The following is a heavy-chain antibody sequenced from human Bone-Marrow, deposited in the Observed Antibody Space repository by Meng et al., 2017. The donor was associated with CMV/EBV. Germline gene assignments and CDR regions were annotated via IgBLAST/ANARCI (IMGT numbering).Heavy chain of an antibody. CDR2: ISVSTGDT. CDR3: AKLGRVSSSSQYNWFDS. V-gene: IGHV1-18*01. Sequence: ASVKVSCKASGYSFTTYGVTWVRQAPGQGLEWMGWISVSTGDTNYAQNLQGRLILPTDTSTNTAYMELRSLKSDDTAVYYCAKLGRVSSSSQYNWFDSSGQGTLVTVSS. CDR1: GYSFTTYG. J-gene: IGHJ5*01. D-gene: IGHD3-16*01.